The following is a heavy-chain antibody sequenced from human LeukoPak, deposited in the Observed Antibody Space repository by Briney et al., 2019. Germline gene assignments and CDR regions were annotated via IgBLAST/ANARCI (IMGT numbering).Heavy chain of an antibody. CDR2: ISSRTSAI. D-gene: IGHD3-16*01. V-gene: IGHV3-48*03. CDR3: ARSVLHYDYVWGSYWS. CDR1: DFTFSNYD. J-gene: IGHJ4*02. Sequence: GGSLRLSCAASDFTFSNYDMIWVRQAPGKGLECVSYISSRTSAIYYADSVKGRFTISGDNAKNSLYLQMNSLRAEDSAVYYCARSVLHYDYVWGSYWSRGQGTLVTVSS.